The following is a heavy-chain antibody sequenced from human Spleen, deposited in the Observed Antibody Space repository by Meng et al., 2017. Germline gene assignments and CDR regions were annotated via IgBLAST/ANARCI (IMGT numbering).Heavy chain of an antibody. Sequence: GSLRLSCTVSGGSISSSSYYWGWIRQPPGKGLEWIGSIYYSGSTYYNPSLKSRVTISVDTSKNQFSLKLSSVTAADTAVYYCARGPGIAAFDYWGQGTLVTVSS. CDR1: GGSISSSSYY. CDR2: IYYSGST. D-gene: IGHD6-13*01. CDR3: ARGPGIAAFDY. J-gene: IGHJ4*02. V-gene: IGHV4-39*07.